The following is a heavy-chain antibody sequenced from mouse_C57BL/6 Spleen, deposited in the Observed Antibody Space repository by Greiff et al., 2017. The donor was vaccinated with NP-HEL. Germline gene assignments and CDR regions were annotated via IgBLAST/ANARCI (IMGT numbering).Heavy chain of an antibody. CDR3: ARSFDGYKGY. J-gene: IGHJ4*01. CDR1: GYSITRDS. D-gene: IGHD2-3*01. V-gene: IGHV3-8*01. CDR2: ISYSGST. Sequence: EVQLQASGPGLAKPSPTLSLSCSVTGYSITRDSWNWIRKFPGNKLEYMGYISYSGSTYYNPSLKSRISITRDTSKNQYYLQLQSVTTEDTATYDSARSFDGYKGYWGQGTSVTVSS.